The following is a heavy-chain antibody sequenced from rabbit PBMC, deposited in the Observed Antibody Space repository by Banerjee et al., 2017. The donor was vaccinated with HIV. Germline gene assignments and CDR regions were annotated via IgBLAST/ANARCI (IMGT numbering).Heavy chain of an antibody. V-gene: IGHV1S45*01. D-gene: IGHD1-1*01. J-gene: IGHJ2*01. CDR3: ARGGVASTGYIFAFDP. CDR2: IATGDGTT. CDR1: FSFITNYW. Sequence: FSFITNYWICWVRQAPGKGLEWITCIATGDGTTYYASWAKGRFTISRTSSTTVALQMTSLTAADTATYFCARGGVASTGYIFAFDPWGQGTLVTVS.